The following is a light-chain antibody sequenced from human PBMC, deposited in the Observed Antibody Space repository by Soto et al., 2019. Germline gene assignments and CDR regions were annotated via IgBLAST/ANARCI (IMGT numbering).Light chain of an antibody. J-gene: IGLJ2*01. CDR2: DVS. CDR1: SSDVGGYKF. Sequence: QSALTQPASVSGSPGQSITISCTGTSSDVGGYKFVSWYQQHPGKAPKLMIYDVSNWPSGVSNRFSGSKSGNTASLTISGLQAEDEADYYCSSYTTSSALTVVFGGGTKLTVL. CDR3: SSYTTSSALTVV. V-gene: IGLV2-14*01.